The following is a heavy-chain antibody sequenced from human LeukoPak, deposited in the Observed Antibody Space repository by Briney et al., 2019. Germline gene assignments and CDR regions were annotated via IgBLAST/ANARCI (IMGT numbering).Heavy chain of an antibody. J-gene: IGHJ4*02. CDR2: IYIGDNP. Sequence: RLSCAASGLTVSSSYMSWVSQXPGKGLEWVSIIYIGDNPHYADSVKGRFTISRHNSKNNLYLQMNNLRAEDTAVYYCARVXPWXFDYWGQGTLXXVSS. CDR3: ARVXPWXFDY. CDR1: GLTVSSSY. V-gene: IGHV3-53*04.